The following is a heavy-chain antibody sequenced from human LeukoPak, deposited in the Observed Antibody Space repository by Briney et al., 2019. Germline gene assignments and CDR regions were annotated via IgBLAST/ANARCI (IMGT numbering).Heavy chain of an antibody. CDR1: GGSISSSSYY. CDR3: ARRSAVWSGLESGHYYFDY. CDR2: IYYSGST. D-gene: IGHD3-10*01. J-gene: IGHJ4*02. V-gene: IGHV4-39*01. Sequence: PSETLSLTCTVSGGSISSSSYYWGWIRQPPGKGLEWIGSIYYSGSTYYNPSLKSRVTISVDTSKNQFSLKLSSVTAADTAVYYCARRSAVWSGLESGHYYFDYWGQGTLVTVSS.